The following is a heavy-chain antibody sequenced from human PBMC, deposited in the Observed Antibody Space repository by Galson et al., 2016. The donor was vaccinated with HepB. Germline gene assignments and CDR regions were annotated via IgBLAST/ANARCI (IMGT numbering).Heavy chain of an antibody. CDR2: IIPIFGIA. V-gene: IGHV1-69*13. CDR3: ARVPQYNYDSSGYLYFDY. Sequence: SVKVSCKASGGTFSNNAIAWVRQAPGQELEWMGGIIPIFGIANYAQKFQGRVTITADESTTTAYMELSSLRSEDTAVYYCARVPQYNYDSSGYLYFDYWGQGTLVTVSS. D-gene: IGHD3-22*01. J-gene: IGHJ4*02. CDR1: GGTFSNNA.